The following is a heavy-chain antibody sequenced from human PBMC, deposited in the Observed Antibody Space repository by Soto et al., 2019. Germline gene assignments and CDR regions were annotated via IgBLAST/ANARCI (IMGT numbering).Heavy chain of an antibody. J-gene: IGHJ4*02. CDR3: AKKIPYCITTTCPTHFDY. CDR1: GFTFSSYT. V-gene: IGHV3-23*01. CDR2: TSGTGDTT. D-gene: IGHD2-2*01. Sequence: ELQLLEYGGGLVQPGGSLRLSCVASGFTFSSYTMTWVRQAPGKGLEWVSTSGTGDTTYYADSVKGRFTISRDNSKNTMYLQMNSLRAEDTAVYYCAKKIPYCITTTCPTHFDYWGQGTLVTVSS.